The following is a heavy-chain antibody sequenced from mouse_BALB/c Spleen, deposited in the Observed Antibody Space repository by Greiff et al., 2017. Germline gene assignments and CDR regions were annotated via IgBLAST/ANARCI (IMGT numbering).Heavy chain of an antibody. D-gene: IGHD1-1*01. CDR1: GFTFSDNY. Sequence: EVKLVESGGGLVKPGGSLKLSCAASGFTFSDNYMSWVRQTPEKRLEWVATISSGGGNTYYPDSVKGRFTISRDNAKNNLYLQMSSLRSEDTALYYCARYRAYGSGYFDVWGAGTTVTVSS. CDR2: ISSGGGNT. V-gene: IGHV5-9*03. J-gene: IGHJ1*01. CDR3: ARYRAYGSGYFDV.